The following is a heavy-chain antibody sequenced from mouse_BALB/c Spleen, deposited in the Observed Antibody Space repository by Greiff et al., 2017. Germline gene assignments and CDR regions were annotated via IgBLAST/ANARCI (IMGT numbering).Heavy chain of an antibody. D-gene: IGHD1-1*02. CDR2: IRNKANGYTT. Sequence: EVKLQESGGGLVQPGGSLRLSCATSGFTFTDYYMSWVRQPPGKALEWLGFIRNKANGYTTEYSASVKGRFTISRDNSQSILYLQMNTLRAEDSATYYCARDHYLAYWGQGTLVTVSA. CDR3: ARDHYLAY. V-gene: IGHV7-3*02. CDR1: GFTFTDYY. J-gene: IGHJ3*01.